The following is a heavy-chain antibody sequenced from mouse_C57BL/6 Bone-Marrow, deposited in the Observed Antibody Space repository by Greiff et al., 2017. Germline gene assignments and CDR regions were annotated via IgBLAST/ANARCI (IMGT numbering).Heavy chain of an antibody. CDR1: GYTFTSYG. Sequence: VQLVESGAELARPGASVKLSCKASGYTFTSYGISWVKQRTGQGLEWIGEIYPRSGNTYYNEKFKGKATLTADKSSSTAYMELRSLTSEDSAVYFCARSGLRYYYGSSSWGQGTTLTVSS. CDR3: ARSGLRYYYGSSS. J-gene: IGHJ2*01. V-gene: IGHV1-81*01. CDR2: IYPRSGNT. D-gene: IGHD1-1*01.